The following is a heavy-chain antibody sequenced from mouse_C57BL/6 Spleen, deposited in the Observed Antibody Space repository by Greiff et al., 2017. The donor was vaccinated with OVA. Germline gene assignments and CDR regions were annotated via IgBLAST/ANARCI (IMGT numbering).Heavy chain of an antibody. D-gene: IGHD1-1*01. CDR3: ARSPYYYGSSWDFDV. J-gene: IGHJ1*03. CDR1: GYTFTSYW. CDR2: IYPGSGST. Sequence: QVQLQQPGAELVKPGASVKMSCKASGYTFTSYWITWVKQRPGQGLEWIGDIYPGSGSTNYNEKFKSKATLTVDTSSSTAYMQLSSLTSEDSAVYYCARSPYYYGSSWDFDVWGTGTTVTVSS. V-gene: IGHV1-55*01.